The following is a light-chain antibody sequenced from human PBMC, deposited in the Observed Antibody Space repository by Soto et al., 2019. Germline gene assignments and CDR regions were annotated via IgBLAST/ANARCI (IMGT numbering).Light chain of an antibody. J-gene: IGLJ1*01. Sequence: QYVLTQSPSASGTPGQRVTTSCSGSSSNIGSNYVYWYQQLPGTAPKLLIYSNRPSGVPDRFSGSKSGTSASLAITGLQADDEADYYCQSYDSSLSAHYVFGTGTKVTVL. CDR1: SSNIGSNY. V-gene: IGLV1-47*01. CDR3: QSYDSSLSAHYV. CDR2: SN.